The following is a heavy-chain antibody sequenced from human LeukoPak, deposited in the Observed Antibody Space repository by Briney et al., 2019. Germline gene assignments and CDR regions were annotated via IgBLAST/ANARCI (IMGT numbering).Heavy chain of an antibody. D-gene: IGHD4-17*01. Sequence: ASVKVSCKASGGTFSSYAISRVPQAPGLGLEWMGRIIPIFGTANYAQKFQGRVTITTDESTSTAYMELSSLRSEDTAVYYCARYADYGDYNWFDPWGQGTLVTVSS. V-gene: IGHV1-69*05. CDR1: GGTFSSYA. CDR3: ARYADYGDYNWFDP. CDR2: IIPIFGTA. J-gene: IGHJ5*02.